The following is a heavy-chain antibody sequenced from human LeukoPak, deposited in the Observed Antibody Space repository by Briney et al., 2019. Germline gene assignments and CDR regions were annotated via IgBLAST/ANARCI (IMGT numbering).Heavy chain of an antibody. D-gene: IGHD3-16*01. J-gene: IGHJ3*02. V-gene: IGHV3-30*02. CDR1: GFTFSSYG. CDR2: IRYDGSNK. CDR3: ARGGGHAFDI. Sequence: PGGSLRLSCAASGFTFSSYGMHWVRQAPGKGLEWVAFIRYDGSNKYYADSVKGRFTISRDNSKNTLYLQMNSLRAEDTAVYYCARGGGHAFDIWGQGTMVTVSS.